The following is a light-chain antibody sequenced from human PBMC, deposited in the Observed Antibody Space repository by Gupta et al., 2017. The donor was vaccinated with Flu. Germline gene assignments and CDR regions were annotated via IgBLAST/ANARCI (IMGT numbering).Light chain of an antibody. V-gene: IGKV2-28*01. CDR1: QSLRHSNGYNY. Sequence: DIVMTQSPLSLPVTPGEPASISCRSSQSLRHSNGYNYLDWYLQKPGQSPQLLIYLGSNRASGGSDSCSGSGGGTDFTLKISRGEAEDVGVYYCRQAQQNHGTWTFGQGTKVEIK. J-gene: IGKJ1*01. CDR3: RQAQQNHGTWT. CDR2: LGS.